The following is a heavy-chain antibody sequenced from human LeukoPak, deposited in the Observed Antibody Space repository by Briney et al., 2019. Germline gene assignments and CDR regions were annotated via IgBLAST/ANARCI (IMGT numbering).Heavy chain of an antibody. J-gene: IGHJ5*02. CDR1: DDSINDYY. CDR3: ARARNWFDP. CDR2: IYYTGST. Sequence: KSSETLSLTCNVSDDSINDYYWSWIRQSPGKGLEWIGAIYYTGSTKYTSSLKSRVTISLDTSKSQFSLRLTSVTAADTAVYYCARARNWFDPWGQGTLVTVSS. V-gene: IGHV4-59*01.